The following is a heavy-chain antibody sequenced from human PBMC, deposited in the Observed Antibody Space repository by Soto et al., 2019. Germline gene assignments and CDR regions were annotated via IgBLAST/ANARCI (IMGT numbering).Heavy chain of an antibody. CDR3: ARHTLGYYYGSV. J-gene: IGHJ6*02. Sequence: VASVKVSCKASGYTFTSYGISWVRQAPGQGLEWMGWISAYNGNTNYAQKLQGRVTMTTDTSPSTAYMELRSLRSVDTAVYYSARHTLGYYYGSVGGQGTTVAVSS. D-gene: IGHD3-10*01. CDR2: ISAYNGNT. CDR1: GYTFTSYG. V-gene: IGHV1-18*04.